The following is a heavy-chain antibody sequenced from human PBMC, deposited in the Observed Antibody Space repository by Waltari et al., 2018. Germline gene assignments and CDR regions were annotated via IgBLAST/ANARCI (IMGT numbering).Heavy chain of an antibody. Sequence: QVQLQQWGAGLLNASEPLSPTCAVSGWSSSVYYRRRTRKPPGQGLERIGEIKHSGSTNYNPSLKSRVTISVDTSKNQFSLKLSSVTAADTAVYYCARGRKYYYDSSGKGPGSDYWGQGTLVTVSS. V-gene: IGHV4-34*01. CDR3: ARGRKYYYDSSGKGPGSDY. D-gene: IGHD3-22*01. CDR1: GWSSSVYY. CDR2: IKHSGST. J-gene: IGHJ4*02.